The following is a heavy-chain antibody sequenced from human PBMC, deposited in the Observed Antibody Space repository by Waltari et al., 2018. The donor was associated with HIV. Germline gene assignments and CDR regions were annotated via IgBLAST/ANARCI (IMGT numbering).Heavy chain of an antibody. CDR2: VKPGNGYT. J-gene: IGHJ4*02. D-gene: IGHD2-15*01. CDR3: ARGPACSGGTCYTLFDF. CDR1: GYNFTSYA. V-gene: IGHV1-3*01. Sequence: QVQLVQSGAEVKTPGASVTVSCKASGYNFTSYAIHWLRQAPGQRPEWVAWVKPGNGYTKYSRKFQARVTVARDEVAETAYMVLSSVTTEDTAVYFCARGPACSGGTCYTLFDFWGQGTLVSVTS.